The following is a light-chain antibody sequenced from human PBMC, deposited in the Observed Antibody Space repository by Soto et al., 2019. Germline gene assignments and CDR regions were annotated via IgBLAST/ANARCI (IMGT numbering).Light chain of an antibody. CDR3: QQANSFPLT. V-gene: IGKV1-12*01. CDR2: TGS. CDR1: QGISNW. Sequence: DIQMTQSPSSVSASVGDRVSITFRVSQGISNWLAWYQQKPGRAPKLLIYTGSSLQSGVPSRFSGTGSVTDFTLTISSLQPEDVATYYCQQANSFPLTFGGGTKVEIK. J-gene: IGKJ4*01.